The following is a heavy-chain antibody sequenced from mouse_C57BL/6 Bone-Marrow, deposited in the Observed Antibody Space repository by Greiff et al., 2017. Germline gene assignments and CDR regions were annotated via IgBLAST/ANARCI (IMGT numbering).Heavy chain of an antibody. V-gene: IGHV1-55*01. CDR3: ARSGPLGRSFDY. D-gene: IGHD4-1*01. Sequence: QAQLQQPGAELVKPGASVKMSCKASGYTFTSYWITWVKQRPGQGLEWIGDISPTSGRTNYNEKFKSKAILTVDTSSHTAYMQLSSLTSEDSAVFYRARSGPLGRSFDYWGQGTTLTVSS. J-gene: IGHJ2*01. CDR1: GYTFTSYW. CDR2: ISPTSGRT.